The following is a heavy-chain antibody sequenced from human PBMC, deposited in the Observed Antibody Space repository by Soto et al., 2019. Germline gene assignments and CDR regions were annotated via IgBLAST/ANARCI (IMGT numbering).Heavy chain of an antibody. CDR2: IYYSGST. Sequence: SETLSLTCTVSGGSISSGGYYWSWIRQHPGKGLEWIGYIYYSGSTYYNPSLKSRVTISVDTSKNQFSLKLSSVTAADTAVYYCARDRYYDILTGYSPGYFDYWGQGTLVTVSS. D-gene: IGHD3-9*01. V-gene: IGHV4-31*03. CDR3: ARDRYYDILTGYSPGYFDY. J-gene: IGHJ4*02. CDR1: GGSISSGGYY.